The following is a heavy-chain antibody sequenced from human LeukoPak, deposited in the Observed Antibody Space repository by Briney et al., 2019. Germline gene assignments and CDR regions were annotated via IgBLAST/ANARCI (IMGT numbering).Heavy chain of an antibody. CDR1: GYTFTGYY. J-gene: IGHJ4*02. Sequence: ASVKVSCKASGYTFTGYYMHWVRQAPGQGLEWMGWINPNSGGTNYAQKFQGRVTMTRDTSISTAYMELSRLRSDDTAVYYCARMRYYGSGSYYNCFDYWGQGTLVTVSS. D-gene: IGHD3-10*01. CDR3: ARMRYYGSGSYYNCFDY. V-gene: IGHV1-2*02. CDR2: INPNSGGT.